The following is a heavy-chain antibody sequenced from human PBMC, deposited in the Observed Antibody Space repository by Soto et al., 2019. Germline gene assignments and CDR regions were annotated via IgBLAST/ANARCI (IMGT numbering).Heavy chain of an antibody. CDR3: ARDRAGFDY. V-gene: IGHV3-30-3*01. CDR1: GFTFSSYA. Sequence: GGSLRLSCAASGFTFSSYAMHWVRQAPGKGLEWVAVISYDGSNKYYADSVKGRFTISRDNSKNTLYLQMNSLRAEDTAVYYCARDRAGFDYWGQGTLVTVSS. J-gene: IGHJ4*02. CDR2: ISYDGSNK. D-gene: IGHD6-19*01.